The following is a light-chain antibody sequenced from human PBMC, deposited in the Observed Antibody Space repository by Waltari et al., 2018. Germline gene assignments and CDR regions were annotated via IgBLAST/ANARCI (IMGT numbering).Light chain of an antibody. V-gene: IGLV1-47*01. J-gene: IGLJ2*01. CDR2: RNN. CDR3: AAWDDSLSGSV. Sequence: QSVLTQPPSASGTPGQRVTIPCSGSSSNVGSNYVYWYQQLPGAAPKLLILRNNQRPSGVPDRFSGSKSGTSASLGISGLRSDDEADYYCAAWDDSLSGSVFGGGTKVTVL. CDR1: SSNVGSNY.